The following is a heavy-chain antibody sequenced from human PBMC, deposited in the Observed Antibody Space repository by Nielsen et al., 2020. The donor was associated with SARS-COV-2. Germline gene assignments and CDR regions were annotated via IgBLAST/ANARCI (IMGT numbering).Heavy chain of an antibody. D-gene: IGHD6-6*01. J-gene: IGHJ4*02. Sequence: GEPLNTSCAASGFTFSSDPMHWVRQAPGKGQEWVAVISYDGSNKYYADSVKGGFTTTRANSKNTLYLQMNSLGTEGTAVYYCPRDSGSIAARILDYWGRGTLVTVSS. V-gene: IGHV3-30-3*01. CDR1: GFTFSSDP. CDR2: ISYDGSNK. CDR3: PRDSGSIAARILDY.